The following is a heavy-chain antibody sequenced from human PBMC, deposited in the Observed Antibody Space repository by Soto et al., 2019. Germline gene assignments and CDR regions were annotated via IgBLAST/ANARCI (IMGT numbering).Heavy chain of an antibody. J-gene: IGHJ4*02. Sequence: PWGSLRVSCASSVFTFSSYAMSWVRQAPGKGLEWVSAISGSGGSTYYADSVKGRFTISRDNSKNTLYLQMNSLRAEDTAVYYCASNSSSWPYWGQGTMVTVSS. D-gene: IGHD6-13*01. CDR1: VFTFSSYA. V-gene: IGHV3-23*01. CDR2: ISGSGGST. CDR3: ASNSSSWPY.